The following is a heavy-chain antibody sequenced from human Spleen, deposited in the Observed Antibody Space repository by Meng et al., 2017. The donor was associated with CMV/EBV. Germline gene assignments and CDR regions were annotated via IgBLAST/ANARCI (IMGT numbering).Heavy chain of an antibody. CDR2: ISWNSGSI. J-gene: IGHJ4*02. CDR1: GFTFDDYA. CDR3: ARDPLGEMATIGIDY. D-gene: IGHD5-24*01. Sequence: SLKISCAASGFTFDDYAMHWVRQAPGKGLEWVSGISWNSGSIGYADSVKGRFTISRDNAKNSLYLQMNSLRAEDTALYYCARDPLGEMATIGIDYWGQGTLVTVSS. V-gene: IGHV3-9*01.